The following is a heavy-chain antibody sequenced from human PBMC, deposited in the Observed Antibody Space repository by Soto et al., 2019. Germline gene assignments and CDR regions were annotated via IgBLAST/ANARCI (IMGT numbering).Heavy chain of an antibody. CDR3: AWGHSWQQLVEGDAFDI. V-gene: IGHV1-69*01. CDR2: IIPIFGTA. D-gene: IGHD6-13*01. CDR1: GGTFSSYA. J-gene: IGHJ3*02. Sequence: QVQLVQSGAEVKKPGSSVKVSCKASGGTFSSYAISWVRQAPGQGLEWMGGIIPIFGTANYAQKFQGSVTITADESTSTAYMELSSLRSEDTAVYYCAWGHSWQQLVEGDAFDIWGQGTMVTVSS.